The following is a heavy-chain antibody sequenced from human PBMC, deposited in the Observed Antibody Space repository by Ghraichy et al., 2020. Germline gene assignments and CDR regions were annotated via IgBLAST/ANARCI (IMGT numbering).Heavy chain of an antibody. V-gene: IGHV4-59*01. D-gene: IGHD3-22*01. Sequence: TLSLTCTVSGGSISSYYWSWIRQPPGKGLEWIGYIYYSGSTNYNPSLKSRVTISVDTSKNQFSLKLSSVTAADTAVYYCASGDKNVVVIDYWGQGTLVTVSS. CDR2: IYYSGST. J-gene: IGHJ4*02. CDR3: ASGDKNVVVIDY. CDR1: GGSISSYY.